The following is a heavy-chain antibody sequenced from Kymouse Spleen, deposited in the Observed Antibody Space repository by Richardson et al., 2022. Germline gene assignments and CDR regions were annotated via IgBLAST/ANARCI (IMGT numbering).Heavy chain of an antibody. CDR3: ARGGYCSGGSCYLYYYYGMDV. D-gene: IGHD2-15*01. CDR1: GFTFSSYS. V-gene: IGHV3-48*02. Sequence: EVQLVESGGGLVQPGGSLRLSCAASGFTFSSYSMNWVRQAPGKGLEWVSYISSSSSTIYYADSVKGRFTISRDNAKNSLYLQMNSLRDEDTAVYYCARGGYCSGGSCYLYYYYGMDVWGQGTTVTVSS. CDR2: ISSSSSTI. J-gene: IGHJ6*02.